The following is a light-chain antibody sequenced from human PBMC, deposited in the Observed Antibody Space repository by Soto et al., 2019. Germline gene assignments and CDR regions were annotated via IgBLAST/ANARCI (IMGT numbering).Light chain of an antibody. CDR1: ISNIGNNY. Sequence: QSVLTQPSSVSGTPGQGVTISCSGSISNIGNNYVYWFQQLPGTAPKVLTNRNDQRPSGVPDRFSGSKSCTSASLAISGLRSEEEADYYCAAWDDTVRSYVFGTGTKVTVL. CDR2: RND. V-gene: IGLV1-47*01. J-gene: IGLJ1*01. CDR3: AAWDDTVRSYV.